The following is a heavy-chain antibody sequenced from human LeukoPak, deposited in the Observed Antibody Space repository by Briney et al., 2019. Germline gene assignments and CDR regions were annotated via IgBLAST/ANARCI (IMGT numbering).Heavy chain of an antibody. CDR3: ARMYYDILTGYYYFDY. V-gene: IGHV1-18*04. Sequence: ASVKVSCKASGYTFTSYGISWERQAPGQGLEWMGWISAYNGNTNYAQKLQGRVTMTTDTSTSTAYMELRSLRSDDTAVYYCARMYYDILTGYYYFDYWGQGTLVTVSS. D-gene: IGHD3-9*01. J-gene: IGHJ4*02. CDR1: GYTFTSYG. CDR2: ISAYNGNT.